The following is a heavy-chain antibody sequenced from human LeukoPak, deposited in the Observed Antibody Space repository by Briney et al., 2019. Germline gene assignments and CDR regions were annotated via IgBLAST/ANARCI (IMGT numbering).Heavy chain of an antibody. Sequence: GGSLRLSCAASGFNFNIYSIHWVRQASGKGLEWVAVISYDGRNKYYADSVKGRFTVSRDNPKNTLDLHMNSLRPEDTAVYFCARGSLTSWYYFDYWGQGALVTVSS. D-gene: IGHD2-2*01. CDR3: ARGSLTSWYYFDY. V-gene: IGHV3-30*04. CDR2: ISYDGRNK. J-gene: IGHJ4*02. CDR1: GFNFNIYS.